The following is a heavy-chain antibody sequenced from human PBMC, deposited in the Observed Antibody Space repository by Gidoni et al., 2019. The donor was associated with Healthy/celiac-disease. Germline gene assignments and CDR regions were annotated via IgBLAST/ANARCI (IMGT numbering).Heavy chain of an antibody. CDR2: IYYSGST. J-gene: IGHJ4*02. CDR3: ASVVVNTNRWLLYEIPYYFDY. V-gene: IGHV4-39*01. D-gene: IGHD3-3*01. Sequence: QLQLQESGPGLVKPSETLSLTFTVSGGSISSSSYYWGWIRQPPGKGLEWIGSIYYSGSTNYNPSLKSRVTISVDTSKNQFSLKLSSVTAADTAVYYCASVVVNTNRWLLYEIPYYFDYWGQGTLVTVSS. CDR1: GGSISSSSYY.